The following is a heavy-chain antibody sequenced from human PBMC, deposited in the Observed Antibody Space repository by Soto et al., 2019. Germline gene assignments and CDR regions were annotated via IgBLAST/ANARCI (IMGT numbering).Heavy chain of an antibody. V-gene: IGHV3-23*01. J-gene: IGHJ4*02. Sequence: GGSLRLSCAATGFTFNIYAMTWVRQAPGKGLEWVSTTGATGRTTYYSDSVKGRFTVSRDNSKNTLDLQMSNLRAEDTAVYYCATVHNTSRSFDYWGQGTLVTVSS. D-gene: IGHD1-20*01. CDR2: TGATGRTT. CDR3: ATVHNTSRSFDY. CDR1: GFTFNIYA.